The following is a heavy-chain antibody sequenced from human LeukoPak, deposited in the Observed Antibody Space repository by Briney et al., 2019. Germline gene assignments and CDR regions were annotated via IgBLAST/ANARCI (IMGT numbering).Heavy chain of an antibody. J-gene: IGHJ4*02. Sequence: ASVKVSCKASGYTFTGYYMHWVRQAPGQGLEWMGWINPNTGDTNYAQNFQGRVTMTRDMSTSTVYMELSSLRSEDTAVYYCARGNYYDSSGYLPFLDYWGQGTLVTVSS. CDR2: INPNTGDT. V-gene: IGHV1-2*02. CDR3: ARGNYYDSSGYLPFLDY. CDR1: GYTFTGYY. D-gene: IGHD3-22*01.